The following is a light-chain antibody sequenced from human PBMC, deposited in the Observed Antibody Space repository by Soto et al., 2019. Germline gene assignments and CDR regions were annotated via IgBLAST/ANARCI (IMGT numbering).Light chain of an antibody. CDR1: QSISSW. CDR2: DAS. Sequence: DIPLTQSHSTLSGSLPDGVNIXCRASQSISSWLAWYQQKPGKAPKLLIYDASSLESGVPSRFSGSGSGTEFTLTISSLQPDDFAVYYCQQRSNWLITFGQGTRLEIK. V-gene: IGKV1-5*01. CDR3: QQRSNWLIT. J-gene: IGKJ5*01.